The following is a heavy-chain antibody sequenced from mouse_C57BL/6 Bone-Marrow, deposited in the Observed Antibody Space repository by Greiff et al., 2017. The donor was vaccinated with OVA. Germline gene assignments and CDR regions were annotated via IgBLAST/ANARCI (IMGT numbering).Heavy chain of an antibody. V-gene: IGHV1-76*01. J-gene: IGHJ4*01. Sequence: VQLQQSGAELVRPGASVKLSCKASGYTFTDYYINWVKQRPGQGLEWIARIYPGSGNTYYNEKFKGKATLTADKSSSTAYMQLSSLTSEDSAVYFCARRGIYYGNFSMDYWGQGTSVTVSS. CDR3: ARRGIYYGNFSMDY. D-gene: IGHD2-1*01. CDR2: IYPGSGNT. CDR1: GYTFTDYY.